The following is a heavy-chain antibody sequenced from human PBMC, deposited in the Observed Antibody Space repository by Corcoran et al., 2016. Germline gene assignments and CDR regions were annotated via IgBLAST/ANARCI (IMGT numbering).Heavy chain of an antibody. Sequence: QVQLVESGGGVVQPGRSLRLSCAASGFTFSSYGMHWVRQAPGKGLEWVAVISYDGSNKYYADSVKGRFTISRDNSKNTLYLQMNSLRAEDTAVYYGAKATYDFWSGYYYYYYGMDVWGQGTTVTVSS. CDR3: AKATYDFWSGYYYYYYGMDV. CDR2: ISYDGSNK. D-gene: IGHD3-3*01. J-gene: IGHJ6*02. CDR1: GFTFSSYG. V-gene: IGHV3-30*18.